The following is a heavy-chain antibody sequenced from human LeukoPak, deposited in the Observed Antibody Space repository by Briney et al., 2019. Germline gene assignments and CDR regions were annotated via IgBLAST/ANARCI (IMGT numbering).Heavy chain of an antibody. CDR3: TTESLGIAAAGTFDY. CDR1: GFTFSNAW. CDR2: IKSKTDGGTT. J-gene: IGHJ4*02. V-gene: IGHV3-15*07. Sequence: GGSLRLSCAASGFTFSNAWMNRVRQAPGKGLEWVGRIKSKTDGGTTDYAAPVKGRFTISRDDSKNTLYLQMNSLKTEDTAVYYCTTESLGIAAAGTFDYWGQGTLVTVSS. D-gene: IGHD6-13*01.